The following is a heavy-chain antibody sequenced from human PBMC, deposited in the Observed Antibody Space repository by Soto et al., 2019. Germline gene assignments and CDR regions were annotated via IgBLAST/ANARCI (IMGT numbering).Heavy chain of an antibody. CDR3: PRELTPVTSAGIDV. D-gene: IGHD4-17*01. CDR1: GGSISSGDYY. CDR2: IYYIGST. V-gene: IGHV4-30-4*02. J-gene: IGHJ6*02. Sequence: PSDTLSLTCTVSGGSISSGDYYWSWIRHPPGKGLEWIGYIYYIGSTYYNPSLKSRVTISVDTSKNQFSLKLSSVTAADTAVYYCPRELTPVTSAGIDVWGQGTTVTVYS.